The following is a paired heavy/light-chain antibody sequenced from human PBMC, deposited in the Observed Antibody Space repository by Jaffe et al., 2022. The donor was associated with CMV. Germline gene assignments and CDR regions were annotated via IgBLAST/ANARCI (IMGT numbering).Heavy chain of an antibody. Sequence: QVTLKESGPVLVKPTETLTLTCNVSGFSLTNARMGVSWIRQPPGTALEWLAHIFSNDDKFYSTSLKSRLTISKDTSRSQVVLTMTNMDPVDAGTYYCARIRLGATSTHINHYYYGMDVWGQGTTVTVSS. D-gene: IGHD1-26*01. CDR1: GFSLTNARMG. J-gene: IGHJ6*01. CDR2: IFSNDDK. V-gene: IGHV2-26*01. CDR3: ARIRLGATSTHINHYYYGMDV.
Light chain of an antibody. CDR3: QQYSGYSAT. CDR2: KVS. V-gene: IGKV1-5*03. J-gene: IGKJ1*01. Sequence: DIQMTQSPSTLSASIGDRVAITCRASQSISSWVAWYQQKPGQAPKLLIYKVSTLESGVPSRFSGSGSHREFTLTISSLQRDDFATYYCQQYSGYSATFGQGTKVEIK. CDR1: QSISSW.